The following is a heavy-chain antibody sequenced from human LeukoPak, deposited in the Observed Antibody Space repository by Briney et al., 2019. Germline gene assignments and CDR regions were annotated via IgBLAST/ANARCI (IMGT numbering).Heavy chain of an antibody. CDR2: IYYSGST. CDR1: GGSISSSSYY. V-gene: IGHV4-39*01. J-gene: IGHJ4*02. CDR3: AKKPNSLYYFDY. Sequence: PSETLSLTCTVSGGSISSSSYYWGWIRQPPGKGLEWIGSIYYSGSTYYNPSLKSRVTISVDTSKNQFSLKLSSVTAADTAVYYCAKKPNSLYYFDYWGQGTLVTVSS. D-gene: IGHD4-23*01.